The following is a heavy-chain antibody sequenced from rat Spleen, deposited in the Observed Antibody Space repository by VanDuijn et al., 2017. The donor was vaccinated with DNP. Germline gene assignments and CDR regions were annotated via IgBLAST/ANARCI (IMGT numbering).Heavy chain of an antibody. CDR3: ARVEYTHAMDA. J-gene: IGHJ4*01. V-gene: IGHV4-2*01. CDR2: INKDGSTI. Sequence: EVKLVESGGGLVQPGRSLKLSCAASGFNFNDYWMGWVRQAPGKGLEWIGEINKDGSTINYTPSLKDKFTISRDNVQENLYLEMSKVGSEETAIYYCARVEYTHAMDAWGQGTSVTVSS. D-gene: IGHD1-5*01. CDR1: GFNFNDYW.